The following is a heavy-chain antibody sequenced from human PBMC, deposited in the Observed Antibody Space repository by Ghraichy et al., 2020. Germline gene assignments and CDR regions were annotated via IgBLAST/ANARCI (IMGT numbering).Heavy chain of an antibody. J-gene: IGHJ6*02. D-gene: IGHD6-13*01. CDR1: GDSVSSNSAA. CDR3: ARVGGYSSSSQGGLGGYYYYYGMDV. Sequence: SQTLSLTCAISGDSVSSNSAAWNWIRQSPSRGLEWLGRTYYRSKWYNDYAVSVKSRITINPDTSKNQFSLQLNSVTPEDTAVYYCARVGGYSSSSQGGLGGYYYYYGMDVWGQGTTVTVSS. V-gene: IGHV6-1*01. CDR2: TYYRSKWYN.